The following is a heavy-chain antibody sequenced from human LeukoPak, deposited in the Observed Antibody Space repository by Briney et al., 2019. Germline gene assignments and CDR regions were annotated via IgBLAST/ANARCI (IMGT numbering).Heavy chain of an antibody. V-gene: IGHV4-59*08. D-gene: IGHD5-12*01. Sequence: KPSETLSLTCTVSGGSISSYYWSWIRQPPGKGLEWIGYIYYSGSTNYNPSLKSRVTISVDTSKNQFSLKLSSVTAADTAVYYCARVGIAPGYGPGGMDVWGQGTTVTVSS. CDR1: GGSISSYY. CDR2: IYYSGST. CDR3: ARVGIAPGYGPGGMDV. J-gene: IGHJ6*02.